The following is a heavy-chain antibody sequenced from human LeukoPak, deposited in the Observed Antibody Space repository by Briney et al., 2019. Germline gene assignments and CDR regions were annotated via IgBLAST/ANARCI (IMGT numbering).Heavy chain of an antibody. CDR1: GGSIGSSSYY. CDR2: IYYSGST. Sequence: SETLSLTCPVSGGSIGSSSYYWGWIRQPPGKGLEWIGSIYYSGSTYYNPSLKSRVTISVDTSKNQFSLKLSSVTAADTAVYYCARLIAVAGPEIENYDYWGQGTLVTVSS. J-gene: IGHJ4*02. CDR3: ARLIAVAGPEIENYDY. D-gene: IGHD6-19*01. V-gene: IGHV4-39*01.